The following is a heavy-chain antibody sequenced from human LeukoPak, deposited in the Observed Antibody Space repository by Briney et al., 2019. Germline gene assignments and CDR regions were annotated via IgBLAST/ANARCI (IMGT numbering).Heavy chain of an antibody. CDR3: ARRDTSTGIDF. CDR2: IYYSGST. D-gene: IGHD5-18*01. Sequence: SETLSLTCTVSGGSISSSSYYWGWIRQPPGKGLEWIGSIYYSGSTYYNPSLKSRVTISVDTSKNQFPLKLNSVTAADTAVYYCARRDTSTGIDFWGRGTLVTVSS. CDR1: GGSISSSSYY. J-gene: IGHJ4*02. V-gene: IGHV4-39*06.